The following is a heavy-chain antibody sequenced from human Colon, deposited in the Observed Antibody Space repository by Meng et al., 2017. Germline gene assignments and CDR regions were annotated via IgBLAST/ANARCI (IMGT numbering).Heavy chain of an antibody. CDR2: VYHSGST. Sequence: SETLSLTCAVSGYSISSGYYWGWIRQPPGKGLEWIGTVYHSGSTYYNPSLKSRVTISADLSRNHFSLSLTAVTAADTALYYRGRVSAVAGSTPVDYWGHGILVTVSS. J-gene: IGHJ4*01. V-gene: IGHV4-38-2*01. CDR1: GYSISSGYY. CDR3: GRVSAVAGSTPVDY. D-gene: IGHD6-19*01.